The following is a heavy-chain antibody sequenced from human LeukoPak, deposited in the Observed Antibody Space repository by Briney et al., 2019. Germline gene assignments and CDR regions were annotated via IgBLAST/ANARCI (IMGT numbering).Heavy chain of an antibody. J-gene: IGHJ5*02. CDR2: INHDGCDT. D-gene: IGHD2-15*01. CDR1: GFTFKLYW. Sequence: GGSLRLSCAASGFTFKLYWMHWVRQVPGRGPVWVSRINHDGCDTIYADSVRGRFTISRDDAKNTLYLQMNNLRAEDTAVYYCVRGGPSTWSWGQGTLVTVSS. CDR3: VRGGPSTWS. V-gene: IGHV3-74*01.